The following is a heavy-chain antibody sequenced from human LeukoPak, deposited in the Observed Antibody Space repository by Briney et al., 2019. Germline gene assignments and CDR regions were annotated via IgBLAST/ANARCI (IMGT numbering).Heavy chain of an antibody. V-gene: IGHV1-69*05. Sequence: SVKVSCKASGGTFSSYAISWVRQAPGQGLEWMGRIIPIFGTANYAQKFQGRVTITTDESTSTAHMELSSLRSEDTAVYYCTRALHHYDAFDIWGQGTMVTVSS. CDR2: IIPIFGTA. J-gene: IGHJ3*02. CDR3: TRALHHYDAFDI. CDR1: GGTFSSYA. D-gene: IGHD1-14*01.